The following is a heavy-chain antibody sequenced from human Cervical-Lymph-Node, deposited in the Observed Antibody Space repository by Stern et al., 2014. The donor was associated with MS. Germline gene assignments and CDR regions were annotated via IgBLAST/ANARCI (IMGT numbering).Heavy chain of an antibody. V-gene: IGHV4-34*01. CDR3: ARDQYDFWSGYSRWYFDL. CDR1: GGSFSGYY. CDR2: INHSGST. J-gene: IGHJ2*01. Sequence: QVQLQQWGAGLLKPSETLSLTCAVYGGSFSGYYWSWIRQPPGKGLEWIGEINHSGSTNYNPSLKSRFTISVDTSKNQFSLKLSSVTAADTAVYYCARDQYDFWSGYSRWYFDLWGRGTLVTVSS. D-gene: IGHD3-3*01.